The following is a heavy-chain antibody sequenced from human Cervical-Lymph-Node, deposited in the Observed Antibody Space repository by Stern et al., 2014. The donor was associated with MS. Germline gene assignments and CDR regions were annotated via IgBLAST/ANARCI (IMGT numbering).Heavy chain of an antibody. CDR3: TTLSGSFKLDY. J-gene: IGHJ4*02. V-gene: IGHV3-15*01. D-gene: IGHD1-26*01. Sequence: EVQLVESGGGLVKPGGSLRLSCAASGFTFNNAWMSWVRQAPGKGLEWVGRIRRKTDGGTTDYAAPLKGRFTISRDDSKNTLYLQMNSLKTEDTAVYYCTTLSGSFKLDYWGQGTLVTVSS. CDR2: IRRKTDGGTT. CDR1: GFTFNNAW.